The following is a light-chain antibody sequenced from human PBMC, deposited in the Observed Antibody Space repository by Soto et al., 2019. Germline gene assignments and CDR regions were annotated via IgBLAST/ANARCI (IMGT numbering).Light chain of an antibody. CDR2: DAS. CDR1: QSIRSD. V-gene: IGKV3-15*01. Sequence: EIVMSQSPATLSVSPGETVTLYCRASQSIRSDLAWYQQTPGQAPRLLIYDASTRATGVPARFSGSGTGTDFTLTINSLQSEDFGVYYCHQYNNWPPSTFGQGTRLEIK. J-gene: IGKJ5*01. CDR3: HQYNNWPPST.